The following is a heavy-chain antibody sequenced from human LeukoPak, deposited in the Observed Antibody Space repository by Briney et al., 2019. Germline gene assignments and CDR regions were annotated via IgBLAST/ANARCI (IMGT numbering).Heavy chain of an antibody. J-gene: IGHJ4*02. CDR2: IYYSGST. CDR1: GVSISSYY. D-gene: IGHD6-13*01. CDR3: ASQSSSWFHFDY. V-gene: IGHV4-59*01. Sequence: TSETLSLTRTVSGVSISSYYWSWIRQPPGKGLEWIGYIYYSGSTNYNPSLKSRVTISVDTSKNQSSLKLSSVTAADTAVYYCASQSSSWFHFDYWGQGTLVTVSS.